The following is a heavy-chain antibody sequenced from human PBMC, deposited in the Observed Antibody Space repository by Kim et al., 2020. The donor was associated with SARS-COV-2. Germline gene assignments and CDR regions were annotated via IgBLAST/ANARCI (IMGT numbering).Heavy chain of an antibody. CDR3: ASRPIAAAGTDYGMDV. J-gene: IGHJ6*02. CDR2: INHSGST. CDR1: GGSFSGYY. D-gene: IGHD6-13*01. V-gene: IGHV4-34*01. Sequence: SETLSLTCAVYGGSFSGYYWSWIRQPPGKGLEWIGEINHSGSTNYNPSLKSRVTISVDTSKNQFSLKLSSVTAADTAVYYCASRPIAAAGTDYGMDVWGQGTTVTVSS.